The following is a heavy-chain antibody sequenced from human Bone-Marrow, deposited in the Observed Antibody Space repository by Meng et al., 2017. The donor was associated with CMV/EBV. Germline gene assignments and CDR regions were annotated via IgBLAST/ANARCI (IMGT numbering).Heavy chain of an antibody. CDR1: GGTFSSYA. CDR2: IIPILGIA. Sequence: SVKVSCKASGGTFSSYAISWVRQAPGQGLEWMGGIIPILGIANYAQKFQGRVTITADKSTSTAYMELSSLRSEDTAVYYCARGAGRYSGYEKYYYYGMDVWGQGTTVTVSS. CDR3: ARGAGRYSGYEKYYYYGMDV. D-gene: IGHD5-12*01. V-gene: IGHV1-69*10. J-gene: IGHJ6*02.